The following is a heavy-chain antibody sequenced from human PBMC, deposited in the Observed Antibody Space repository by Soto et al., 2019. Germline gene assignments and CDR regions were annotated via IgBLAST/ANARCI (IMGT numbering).Heavy chain of an antibody. CDR1: GGSISSGDYY. D-gene: IGHD6-13*01. CDR3: ARRNSSPYFDY. V-gene: IGHV4-30-4*01. J-gene: IGHJ4*02. CDR2: IYYSGST. Sequence: PSETLSLTCTVSGGSISSGDYYWSWIRQPPGKGLEWIGSIYYSGSTYYNPSLKSRVTISVDTSKNQFSLKLNSVTAADTAVYYGARRNSSPYFDYWGQVTLVTVSS.